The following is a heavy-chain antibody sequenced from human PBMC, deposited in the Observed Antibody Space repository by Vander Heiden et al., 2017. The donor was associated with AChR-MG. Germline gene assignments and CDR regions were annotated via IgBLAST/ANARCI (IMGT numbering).Heavy chain of an antibody. CDR1: GGSLRSGDYY. Sequence: QVQLQESGPGLVKPSQTLSLTCTFSGGSLRSGDYYWSWMRQPPGKGREWIGYINYRGSTYYNPALKSRVTISVDTSKSQFSLKLSSVTAADTAVYYGAGYSSSSGGRGYWGQGTLVTVSS. CDR3: AGYSSSSGGRGY. D-gene: IGHD6-6*01. J-gene: IGHJ4*02. CDR2: INYRGST. V-gene: IGHV4-30-4*01.